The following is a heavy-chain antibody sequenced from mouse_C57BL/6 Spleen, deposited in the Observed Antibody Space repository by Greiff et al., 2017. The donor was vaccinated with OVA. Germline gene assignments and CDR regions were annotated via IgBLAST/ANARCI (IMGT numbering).Heavy chain of an antibody. CDR2: IWRGGST. V-gene: IGHV2-2*01. J-gene: IGHJ4*01. CDR3: ARNFDYGSDYAMDY. D-gene: IGHD1-1*01. CDR1: GFSLTSYG. Sequence: VQLQQSGPGLVQPSQSLSISCTVSGFSLTSYGVHWVRQSPGQGLEWLGVIWRGGSTDYNAAFISRLSISKDNSKSQVFFKMNSLQADDTAIYYCARNFDYGSDYAMDYWGQGTSVTVSS.